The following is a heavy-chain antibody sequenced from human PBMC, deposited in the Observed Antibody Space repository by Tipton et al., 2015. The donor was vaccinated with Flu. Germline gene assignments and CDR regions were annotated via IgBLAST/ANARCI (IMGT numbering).Heavy chain of an antibody. CDR2: INQDGSVK. D-gene: IGHD2-21*01. CDR3: ARQLGGGDCY. Sequence: SLRLSCAASGLTFSNYWMSWVRQAPGKGLEWVANINQDGSVKYYVDSVKGRFTISRDNAKNSLYLQMNSLRAEDTAVYYCARQLGGGDCYWGQGTLVTVSS. V-gene: IGHV3-7*03. J-gene: IGHJ4*02. CDR1: GLTFSNYW.